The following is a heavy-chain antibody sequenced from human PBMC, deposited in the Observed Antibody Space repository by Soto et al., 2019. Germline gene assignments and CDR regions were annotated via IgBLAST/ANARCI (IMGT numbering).Heavy chain of an antibody. CDR3: ARQLYDYVWGSYRH. J-gene: IGHJ4*02. Sequence: QVQLVQSGAEVKETGSSVKVSCKSSGYIFKNYAVTWLRQAPGQGLEWMGGIIPVFGTPDYSQKFRGRVTITADESKGIVYMALRSMTSEDTAVYYCARQLYDYVWGSYRHWGQGTLVTVSS. CDR1: GYIFKNYA. V-gene: IGHV1-69*01. D-gene: IGHD3-16*02. CDR2: IIPVFGTP.